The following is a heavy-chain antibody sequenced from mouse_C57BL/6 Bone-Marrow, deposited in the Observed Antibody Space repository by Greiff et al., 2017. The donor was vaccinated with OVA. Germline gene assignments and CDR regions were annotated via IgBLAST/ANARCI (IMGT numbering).Heavy chain of an antibody. CDR2: IYPSDSET. V-gene: IGHV1-61*01. D-gene: IGHD1-1*02. J-gene: IGHJ3*01. Sequence: QVQLQQPVAELVRPVSSVQLSCQASGFTFTSSWLAFVKQSPGQVLYWIGHIYPSDSETHYNQKIKDKETLTVDKSSSTAYMQLSSLTSEDSAVYYCARYGPFAYWGQGTLVTVSA. CDR3: ARYGPFAY. CDR1: GFTFTSSW.